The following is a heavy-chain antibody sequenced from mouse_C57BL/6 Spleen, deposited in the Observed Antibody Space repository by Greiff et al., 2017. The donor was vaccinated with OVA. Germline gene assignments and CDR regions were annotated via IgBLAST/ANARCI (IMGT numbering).Heavy chain of an antibody. CDR1: GYTFTSYW. Sequence: QVQLQQPGAELVRPGSSVKLSCKASGYTFTSYWMHWVKQRPIQGLEWIGNIDPSDSETHYNQKFKDKATLTVDKSSSTAYMQLSSLTSEDSAVYYCARYDYDEGYFDYWGQGTTLTVSS. D-gene: IGHD2-4*01. CDR2: IDPSDSET. V-gene: IGHV1-52*01. CDR3: ARYDYDEGYFDY. J-gene: IGHJ2*01.